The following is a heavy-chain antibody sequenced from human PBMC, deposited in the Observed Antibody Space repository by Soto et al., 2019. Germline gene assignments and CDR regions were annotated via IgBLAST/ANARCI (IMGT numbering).Heavy chain of an antibody. CDR2: IYPGDSDT. Sequence: GESMNISCKGSGYSFTSYWIGWVRQMPGKGLEWMGIIYPGDSDTRYSPSFQGQVTISADKSISTAYLQWSSLKASDTAMYYCARFAGHDYVDYSTSAWYYGMDVWGQGTTVTVSS. D-gene: IGHD4-17*01. CDR1: GYSFTSYW. J-gene: IGHJ6*02. CDR3: ARFAGHDYVDYSTSAWYYGMDV. V-gene: IGHV5-51*01.